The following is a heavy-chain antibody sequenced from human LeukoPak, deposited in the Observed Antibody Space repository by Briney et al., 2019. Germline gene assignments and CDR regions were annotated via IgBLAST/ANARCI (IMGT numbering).Heavy chain of an antibody. CDR1: GFTFTTYS. Sequence: GGSLRLSCEASGFTFTTYSMTWFRQAPGKGLEWVSIISSGSSAIFSADSLKVRFTISRDDDKNLLYLDVNSLRAEDTDVYCCAKDGPPLRYFDWLSRYYYMDVWGKGTTVTVSS. D-gene: IGHD3-9*01. J-gene: IGHJ6*03. CDR2: ISSGSSAI. V-gene: IGHV3-21*04. CDR3: AKDGPPLRYFDWLSRYYYMDV.